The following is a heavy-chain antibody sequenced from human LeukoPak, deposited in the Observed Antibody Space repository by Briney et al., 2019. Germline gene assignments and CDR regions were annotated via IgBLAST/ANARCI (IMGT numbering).Heavy chain of an antibody. CDR3: ARTNYGYDTRDY. V-gene: IGHV1-2*06. CDR1: GYTFTGYY. Sequence: ASVKVSCKASGYTFTGYYMHWVRQAPGQGLEGMGRINPNSGGTNYAQKFQGRVTMTRDTSISTAYMELSRLRSDDTAVYYCARTNYGYDTRDYWGQGTLVTGSS. J-gene: IGHJ4*02. D-gene: IGHD3-9*01. CDR2: INPNSGGT.